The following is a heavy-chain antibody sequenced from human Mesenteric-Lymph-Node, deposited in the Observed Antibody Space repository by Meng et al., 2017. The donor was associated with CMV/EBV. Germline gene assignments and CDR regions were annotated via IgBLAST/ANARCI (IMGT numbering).Heavy chain of an antibody. CDR1: GYTVTSYG. CDR2: ISAYNGNT. CDR3: AITGDYGYFDY. V-gene: IGHV1-18*01. Sequence: SCKASGYTVTSYGISWVRQAPGQGLEWMGWISAYNGNTNYAQKLQGRVTMTTDTSTSTAYMELRSLRSDDTAVYYCAITGDYGYFDYWGQGTLVTVSS. D-gene: IGHD4-17*01. J-gene: IGHJ4*02.